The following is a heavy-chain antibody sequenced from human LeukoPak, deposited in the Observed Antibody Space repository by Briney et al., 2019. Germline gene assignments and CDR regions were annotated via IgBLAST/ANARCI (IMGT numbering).Heavy chain of an antibody. CDR3: ARNGDCDY. CDR1: GFTFSGYW. V-gene: IGHV3-74*01. Sequence: PGGSLRLSCAASGFTFSGYWMHWARQSPGKGLVWVSCINGDGSDTRYADSVKGRFAISRDNAKNSLYLQMNSLRAEDTAVYYCARNGDCDYWGQGTLVTVSS. J-gene: IGHJ4*02. D-gene: IGHD4-17*01. CDR2: INGDGSDT.